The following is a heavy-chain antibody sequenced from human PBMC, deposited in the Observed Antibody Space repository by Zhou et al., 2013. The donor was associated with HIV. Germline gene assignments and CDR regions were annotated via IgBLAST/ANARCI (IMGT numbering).Heavy chain of an antibody. CDR1: GYTFTSYG. J-gene: IGHJ6*03. Sequence: QVQLVQSGAEVKQPGASVKVSCKTSGYTFTSYGISWVRQAPGQGLEWMGWISGYNGNTNYAQKVQGRVTMTTDTSTSTAYMELRSLKSDDTALYYCATDRGYCYSAGCYESMDVWGKGTTVTVSS. D-gene: IGHD2-2*01. V-gene: IGHV1-18*01. CDR2: ISGYNGNT. CDR3: ATDRGYCYSAGCYESMDV.